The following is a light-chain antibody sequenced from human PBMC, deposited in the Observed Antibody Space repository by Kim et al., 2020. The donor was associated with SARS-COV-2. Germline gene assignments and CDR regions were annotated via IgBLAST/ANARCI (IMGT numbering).Light chain of an antibody. CDR3: QSADSSGTYV. Sequence: SYELTQPPSVSVSPGQTARITCSGDALPKQYVYWYQQKPGQAPVLVIYKDSERPSGIPERFSGSSSGTTVTLTISGVQAEDEADYYCQSADSSGTYVFGT. V-gene: IGLV3-25*03. CDR1: ALPKQY. J-gene: IGLJ1*01. CDR2: KDS.